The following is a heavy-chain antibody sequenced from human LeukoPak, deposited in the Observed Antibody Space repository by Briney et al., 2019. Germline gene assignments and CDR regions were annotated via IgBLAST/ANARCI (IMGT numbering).Heavy chain of an antibody. D-gene: IGHD1-20*01. CDR2: LYSGGSA. Sequence: GGSLRLSCAASGFTVSSNYMSWDRQAPGKGLEWVSVLYSGGSAYYANSVKGRFTISRDNPKNTLFLQMNSLRADDTAVYFCVGLTGTGYYWGQGTLVTVSS. V-gene: IGHV3-66*01. J-gene: IGHJ4*02. CDR1: GFTVSSNY. CDR3: VGLTGTGYY.